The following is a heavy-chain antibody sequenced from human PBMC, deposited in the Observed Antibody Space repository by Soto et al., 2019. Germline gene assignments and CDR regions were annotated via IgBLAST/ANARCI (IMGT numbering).Heavy chain of an antibody. J-gene: IGHJ4*02. V-gene: IGHV3-30-3*01. CDR1: GFTFSSYA. Sequence: GGSLRLSCAASGFTFSSYAMHWVRQAPGKGLEWVAVISYDGSNKYYADSVKGRFTISRDNSKNTLYLQMNSLRAEDTAVYYCARDPYPVAGPYFDYWGQGTLVTVSS. CDR2: ISYDGSNK. CDR3: ARDPYPVAGPYFDY. D-gene: IGHD6-19*01.